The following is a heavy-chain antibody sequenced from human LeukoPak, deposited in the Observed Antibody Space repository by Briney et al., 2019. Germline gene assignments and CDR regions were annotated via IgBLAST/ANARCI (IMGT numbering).Heavy chain of an antibody. CDR1: GGSISSSSYY. CDR3: ARVRKSPYSSSWRNWFDP. D-gene: IGHD6-13*01. V-gene: IGHV4-39*01. CDR2: IYYSGST. Sequence: SETLSLTCTVSGGSISSSSYYWGWIRQPPGKGLEWIGSIYYSGSTYYNPSLKSRVTISVDTSKNQFSLKLSSVTAADTAVYYCARVRKSPYSSSWRNWFDPWGQGTLVTVSS. J-gene: IGHJ5*02.